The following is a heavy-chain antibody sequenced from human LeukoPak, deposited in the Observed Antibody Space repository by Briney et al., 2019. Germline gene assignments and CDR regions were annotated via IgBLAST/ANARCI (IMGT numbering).Heavy chain of an antibody. J-gene: IGHJ6*03. CDR1: GGSISSSGYY. V-gene: IGHV4-39*07. CDR2: IYYSGST. D-gene: IGHD5-24*01. CDR3: ARDTRWLQSDYYYYYMDV. Sequence: SETLSLTCTVSGGSISSSGYYWGWIRQPPGKGLEWIGSIYYSGSTYFNPSLKSRVTISVDTSKNQFSLKLTSVTAADTAVYYCARDTRWLQSDYYYYYMDVWGKGTTVTVSS.